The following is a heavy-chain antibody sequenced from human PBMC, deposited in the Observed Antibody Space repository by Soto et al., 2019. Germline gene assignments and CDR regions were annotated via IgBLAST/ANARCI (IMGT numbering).Heavy chain of an antibody. Sequence: GGSLRLSCASSGFTFINYWMHWVRQAPGKGLVWVSRINSDGSITSYADSVKGRLTISRDNAKNTLYLQMNSLRAEDTAVYYCASGVAAAGSFDYWGQGTLVTVSS. CDR2: INSDGSIT. V-gene: IGHV3-74*01. CDR1: GFTFINYW. D-gene: IGHD6-13*01. CDR3: ASGVAAAGSFDY. J-gene: IGHJ4*02.